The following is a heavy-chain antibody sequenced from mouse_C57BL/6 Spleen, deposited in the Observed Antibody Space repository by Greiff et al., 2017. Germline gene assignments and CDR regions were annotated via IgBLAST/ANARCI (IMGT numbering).Heavy chain of an antibody. CDR2: IRLKSDNYAT. V-gene: IGHV6-3*01. J-gene: IGHJ2*01. CDR1: GFTFSNYW. D-gene: IGHD1-1*01. CDR3: TVDYYCRSYAY. Sequence: EVKVEESGGGLVQPGGSMKLSCVASGFTFSNYWMNWVRQSPEKGLEWVAQIRLKSDNYATHYAESVKGRVTISRDDSKSRVYLQMNNLRAEDTGMYYCTVDYYCRSYAYGGQGTTLTVSS.